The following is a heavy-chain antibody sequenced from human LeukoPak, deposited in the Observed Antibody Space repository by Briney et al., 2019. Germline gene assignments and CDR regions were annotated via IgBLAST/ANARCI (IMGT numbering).Heavy chain of an antibody. V-gene: IGHV4-38-2*02. CDR1: GYSISSGYY. Sequence: SETLSLTCSVSGYSISSGYYWGWIRPPPGKGLEWIANIHHSGSTYITPSLNSRVSLSVDTSKNQLFLKMSSVTAADTAVYYCVRVARMAFQNGGLDYWGQGTLVSVSS. CDR3: VRVARMAFQNGGLDY. J-gene: IGHJ4*02. CDR2: IHHSGST. D-gene: IGHD5-24*01.